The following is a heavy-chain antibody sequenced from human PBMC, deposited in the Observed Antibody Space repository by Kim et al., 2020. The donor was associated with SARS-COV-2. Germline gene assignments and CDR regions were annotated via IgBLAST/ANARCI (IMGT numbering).Heavy chain of an antibody. CDR1: GGSVSSGSYY. CDR3: AREAFGGSYYFGAFDI. J-gene: IGHJ3*02. D-gene: IGHD1-26*01. Sequence: SETLSLTCTVSGGSVSSGSYYWSWIRQPPGKGLEWIGYIYYSGSTNYNPSLKSRVTISVDTSKNQFSLKLSSVTAADTAVYYCAREAFGGSYYFGAFDIWGQGTMVTVSS. CDR2: IYYSGST. V-gene: IGHV4-61*01.